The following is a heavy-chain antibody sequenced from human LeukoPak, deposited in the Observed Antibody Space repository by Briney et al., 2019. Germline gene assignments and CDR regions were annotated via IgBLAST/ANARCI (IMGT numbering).Heavy chain of an antibody. CDR1: GYTFTSYY. CDR2: INPSGGST. J-gene: IGHJ3*02. Sequence: GASVKVSCKASGYTFTSYYMHWVRQAPGQGLEWMGIINPSGGSTSYAQKFQGRVTMTGDTSTSTVYMELSSLRSEDTAVYYCARVGYDILTGYYFAFDIWGQGTMVTVSS. D-gene: IGHD3-9*01. V-gene: IGHV1-46*03. CDR3: ARVGYDILTGYYFAFDI.